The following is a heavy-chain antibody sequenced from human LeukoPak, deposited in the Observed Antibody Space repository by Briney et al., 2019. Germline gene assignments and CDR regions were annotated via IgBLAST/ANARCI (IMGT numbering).Heavy chain of an antibody. Sequence: HPGGSLRLSCAASGFTFDDYAMHWVRQAPGEGLEWVSGISWNSGFIGYADSVKGRFTISRDNAKNSLYLQMNSLRAEDMALYYCAKGLYGSGSYPDYWGQGTLVTVSS. CDR2: ISWNSGFI. J-gene: IGHJ4*02. D-gene: IGHD3-10*01. V-gene: IGHV3-9*03. CDR3: AKGLYGSGSYPDY. CDR1: GFTFDDYA.